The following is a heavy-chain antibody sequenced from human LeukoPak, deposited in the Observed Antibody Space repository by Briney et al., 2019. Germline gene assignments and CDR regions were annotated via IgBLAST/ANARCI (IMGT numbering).Heavy chain of an antibody. Sequence: PSETLSLTCAVSGYSISSGYYWGWIRQPPGKGLEWIGSIYHSGSTYYNPSLKSRVTISVDTSKNQFSLKLSSVTAADAAVYYCARHNYYDSSVNAFDIWGQGTMVTVSS. CDR1: GYSISSGYY. CDR2: IYHSGST. J-gene: IGHJ3*02. D-gene: IGHD3-22*01. V-gene: IGHV4-38-2*01. CDR3: ARHNYYDSSVNAFDI.